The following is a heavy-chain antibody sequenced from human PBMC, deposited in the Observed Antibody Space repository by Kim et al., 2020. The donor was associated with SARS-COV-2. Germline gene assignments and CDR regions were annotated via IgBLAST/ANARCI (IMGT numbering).Heavy chain of an antibody. Sequence: GGSLRLSCAASGFTFSSYAMSWVRQAPGKGLEWVSAIVASGGSTYYADSVKGRFTISRDNSQSTLYLQVNTLRAEDTAVYYCAKDDGYGGNLFDYWGQGT. CDR3: AKDDGYGGNLFDY. CDR1: GFTFSSYA. J-gene: IGHJ4*02. V-gene: IGHV3-23*01. D-gene: IGHD4-17*01. CDR2: IVASGGST.